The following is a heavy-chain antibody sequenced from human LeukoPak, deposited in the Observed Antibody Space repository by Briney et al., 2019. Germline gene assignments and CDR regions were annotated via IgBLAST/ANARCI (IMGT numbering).Heavy chain of an antibody. D-gene: IGHD3-22*01. CDR1: GFTFSSYE. Sequence: GGSLRLSCAASGFTFSSYEMNWVRQAPGKGLEWVSYISSSGSTIYYADSVKGRFTISRDNAKNSLYLQMNSLRAEDTAVYYCAPTLGYYSSSGSRGYWGQGTLVTVSS. CDR2: ISSSGSTI. V-gene: IGHV3-48*03. J-gene: IGHJ4*02. CDR3: APTLGYYSSSGSRGY.